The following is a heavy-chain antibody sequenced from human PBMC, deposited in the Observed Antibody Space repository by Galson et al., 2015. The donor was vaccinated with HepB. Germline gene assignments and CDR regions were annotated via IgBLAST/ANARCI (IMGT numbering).Heavy chain of an antibody. J-gene: IGHJ6*03. CDR3: AKRVVPAAIDYYYYYMDV. CDR2: ISGSGGST. D-gene: IGHD2-2*01. CDR1: GFTFSSYA. V-gene: IGHV3-23*01. Sequence: SLRLSCAASGFTFSSYAMSWVRQAPGKGLEWVSAISGSGGSTYYADSVKGRFTISRDNSKNTLYLQMNSLRAEDTAVYYCAKRVVPAAIDYYYYYMDVWGKGTTVTVSS.